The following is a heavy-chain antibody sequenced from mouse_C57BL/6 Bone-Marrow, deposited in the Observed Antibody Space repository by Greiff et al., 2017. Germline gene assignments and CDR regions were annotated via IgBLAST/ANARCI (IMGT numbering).Heavy chain of an antibody. V-gene: IGHV1-9*01. CDR3: ASSHWYFDV. Sequence: QVQLQESGAELMKPGASVKLSCKASGYTFTGYWIEWVKQRPGHGLEWIGEIFPGSGGTNYNEKFKGKATFTADTSSNTAYMQLSSLTTEDSAIYYWASSHWYFDVWGTGTTVTVSS. D-gene: IGHD6-1*01. CDR1: GYTFTGYW. J-gene: IGHJ1*03. CDR2: IFPGSGGT.